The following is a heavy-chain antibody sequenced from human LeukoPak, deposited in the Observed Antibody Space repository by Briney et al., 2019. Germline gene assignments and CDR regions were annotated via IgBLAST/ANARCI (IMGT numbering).Heavy chain of an antibody. CDR1: GFTVSSNY. Sequence: GGSLRLSCAASGFTVSSNYMSWVRQAPGKGLEWVSVIYSGGSTYYADSVKGRFTISRDNSKNTLYLQMNSLRAEDTAVYYCARDGAAMASYYYYYGMDVWGQGTTVTVSS. J-gene: IGHJ6*02. CDR2: IYSGGST. CDR3: ARDGAAMASYYYYYGMDV. V-gene: IGHV3-66*01. D-gene: IGHD5-18*01.